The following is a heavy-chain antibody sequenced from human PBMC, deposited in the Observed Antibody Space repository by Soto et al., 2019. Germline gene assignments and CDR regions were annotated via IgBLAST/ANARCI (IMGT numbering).Heavy chain of an antibody. CDR3: ARLQYCSSTICYLFDY. Sequence: GESLKISCKGSGDSFTSYWIAWVRQMPGKCLEWMGIIYPGDSDTRYSPSFQGLVTISADKSISTAYLQWSSLKASDTAMYYCARLQYCSSTICYLFDYWGQGTLVTVSS. CDR2: IYPGDSDT. CDR1: GDSFTSYW. V-gene: IGHV5-51*01. D-gene: IGHD2-2*01. J-gene: IGHJ4*02.